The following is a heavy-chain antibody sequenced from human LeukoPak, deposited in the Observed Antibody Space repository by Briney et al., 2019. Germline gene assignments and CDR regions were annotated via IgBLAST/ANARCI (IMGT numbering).Heavy chain of an antibody. Sequence: GGSLRLSCAASGFTFSSYSMNWVRQAPGKGLEWVSSISSSSSYIYYADSVKGRFTISRDNAKNSLYLQMNSLRAEDTAVYYCARGGDYYGSDNDYWGQGTLVTVSS. CDR3: ARGGDYYGSDNDY. J-gene: IGHJ4*02. CDR1: GFTFSSYS. CDR2: ISSSSSYI. D-gene: IGHD3-10*01. V-gene: IGHV3-21*01.